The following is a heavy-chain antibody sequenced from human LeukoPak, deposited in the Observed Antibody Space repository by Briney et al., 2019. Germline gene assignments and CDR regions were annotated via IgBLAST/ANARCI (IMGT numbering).Heavy chain of an antibody. CDR1: GFTFSSYS. J-gene: IGHJ1*01. CDR3: ARSSVKGIAAAGTVYFQH. CDR2: ISSSSSYI. Sequence: GGSLRLSCAASGFTFSSYSMNWVRQAPGKGLEWVSSISSSSSYIYYADSVKGRFTISRDNAKNSLYLQMNSLRAEDTAVYYCARSSVKGIAAAGTVYFQHWGQGTLVTVSS. V-gene: IGHV3-21*01. D-gene: IGHD6-13*01.